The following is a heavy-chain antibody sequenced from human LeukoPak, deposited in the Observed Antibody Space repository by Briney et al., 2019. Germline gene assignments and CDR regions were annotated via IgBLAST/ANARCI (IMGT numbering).Heavy chain of an antibody. Sequence: PGGSLRLSCAASGFTFSSYEMNWVRQAPGKGLEWVSYISSSGSTIYYADSVKGRFTISRDNAKNSLYLQMSSLRVEDTAVYYRAKVANYYYGSESYYFFEHWGQGTPVTASS. CDR1: GFTFSSYE. J-gene: IGHJ4*02. V-gene: IGHV3-48*03. CDR2: ISSSGSTI. CDR3: AKVANYYYGSESYYFFEH. D-gene: IGHD3-10*01.